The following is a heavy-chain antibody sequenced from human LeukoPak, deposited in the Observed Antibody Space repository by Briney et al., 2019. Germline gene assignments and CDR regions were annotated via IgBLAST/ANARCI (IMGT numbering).Heavy chain of an antibody. CDR1: GGSFSGYY. J-gene: IGHJ3*02. Sequence: SETLSLTCAVYGGSFSGYYWSWIRQPPGKGLEWIGSIYYSGSTYYNPSLKSRVTISVDTSKNQFSLKLSSVTAADTAVYYCARWDYDSSGYDDAFDIWGQGTMVTVSS. D-gene: IGHD3-22*01. V-gene: IGHV4-34*01. CDR2: IYYSGST. CDR3: ARWDYDSSGYDDAFDI.